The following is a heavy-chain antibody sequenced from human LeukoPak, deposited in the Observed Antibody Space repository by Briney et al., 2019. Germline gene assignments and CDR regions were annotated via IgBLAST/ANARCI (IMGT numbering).Heavy chain of an antibody. J-gene: IGHJ4*02. CDR2: IYTSGST. CDR1: GGSISSGSYY. CDR3: ARDVDSSSWYGGGPFDY. V-gene: IGHV4-61*02. D-gene: IGHD6-13*01. Sequence: SETLSLTCTVSGGSISSGSYYGSWIRQPAGKGLEWIGRIYTSGSTNYNPSLKSRVTISVDTSKNQFSLKLSSVTAADTAVYYCARDVDSSSWYGGGPFDYWGQGTLVTVSS.